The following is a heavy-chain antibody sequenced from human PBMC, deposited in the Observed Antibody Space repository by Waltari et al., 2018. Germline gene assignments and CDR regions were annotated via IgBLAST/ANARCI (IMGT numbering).Heavy chain of an antibody. CDR3: AIAKKGSSGALFDP. CDR2: MNPNSGNT. Sequence: QVQLVQSGAEVKKPGASVKVSCRASGYTFTSYDINWVRQATGQGLEWMGWMNPNSGNTDYAQKFQGRVTISVDTSKNQFSLKLSSVTAADTAVYYCAIAKKGSSGALFDPWGQGTLVTVSS. J-gene: IGHJ5*02. D-gene: IGHD3-22*01. V-gene: IGHV1-8*01. CDR1: GYTFTSYD.